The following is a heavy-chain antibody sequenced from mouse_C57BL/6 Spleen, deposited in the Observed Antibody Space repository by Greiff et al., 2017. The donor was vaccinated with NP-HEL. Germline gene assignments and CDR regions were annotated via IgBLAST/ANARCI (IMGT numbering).Heavy chain of an antibody. CDR3: TKTAHYFDY. Sequence: EVQLQQSGAELVRPGASVKLSCTASGFNIKDDYMHWVKQRPEQGLEWIGWIDPENGDTEHASKFQGKATITADTSSNTAYLQLSSLTSEDTAVYYCTKTAHYFDYWGQGTTLTVSS. CDR1: GFNIKDDY. CDR2: IDPENGDT. J-gene: IGHJ2*01. D-gene: IGHD1-2*01. V-gene: IGHV14-4*01.